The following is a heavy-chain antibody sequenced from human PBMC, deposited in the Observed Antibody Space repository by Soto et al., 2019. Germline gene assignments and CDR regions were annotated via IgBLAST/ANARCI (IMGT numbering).Heavy chain of an antibody. CDR1: GGSISSGGYY. J-gene: IGHJ5*02. Sequence: SETLSLTCTVSGGSISSGGYYWSWIRQHPGKGLEWIGYIYYSGSTYYNPSLKSRVTISVDTSKNQFSLKLSSVTAADTAVYYCARHPRYSDWLLAPWFDPWGQGTLVTGSS. CDR3: ARHPRYSDWLLAPWFDP. CDR2: IYYSGST. V-gene: IGHV4-31*03. D-gene: IGHD3-9*01.